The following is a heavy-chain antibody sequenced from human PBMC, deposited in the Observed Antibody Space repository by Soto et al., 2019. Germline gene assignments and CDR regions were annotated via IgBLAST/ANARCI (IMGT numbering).Heavy chain of an antibody. D-gene: IGHD2-8*02. V-gene: IGHV4-34*01. CDR3: ARDEITGLFDY. J-gene: IGHJ4*02. CDR2: INHSGST. CDR1: GGSFSGYY. Sequence: SXTLSLTCAVYGGSFSGYYWTWIRQPPGTGLEWIGEINHSGSTNYNPSLKSRVTISVDTSKNQFSLKLTSVTAADTAVYYCARDEITGLFDYWGQGTLVTVSS.